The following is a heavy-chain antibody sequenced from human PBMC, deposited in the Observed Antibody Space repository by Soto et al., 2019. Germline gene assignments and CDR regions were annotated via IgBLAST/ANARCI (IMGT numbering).Heavy chain of an antibody. CDR1: GFTFSSYA. Sequence: GGSLRLSCAASGFTFSSYAMSWVRQAPGKGLEWVSGISWNSGSIGYADSVKGRFTISRDNAKNSLYLQMNSLRAEDTVLYYCAREGGSYNWFDPWGQGTLVTVSS. CDR3: AREGGSYNWFDP. CDR2: ISWNSGSI. J-gene: IGHJ5*02. D-gene: IGHD3-10*01. V-gene: IGHV3-9*01.